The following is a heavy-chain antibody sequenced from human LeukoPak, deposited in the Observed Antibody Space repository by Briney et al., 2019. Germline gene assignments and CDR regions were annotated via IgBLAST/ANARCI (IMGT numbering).Heavy chain of an antibody. V-gene: IGHV4-59*08. CDR2: IYYSGSI. Sequence: SETLSLTCTVSGGSISSYYWSWIRQPPGKGLEWIGYIYYSGSINYNPSLKSRVTISVDTSKNQFSLKLSSVTAADTAVYYCASELGYCSSTSCYFPYWFDPWGQGTLVTVSS. CDR1: GGSISSYY. CDR3: ASELGYCSSTSCYFPYWFDP. D-gene: IGHD2-2*01. J-gene: IGHJ5*02.